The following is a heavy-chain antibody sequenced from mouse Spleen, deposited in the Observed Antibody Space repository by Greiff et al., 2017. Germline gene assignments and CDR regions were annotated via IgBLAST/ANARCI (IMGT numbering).Heavy chain of an antibody. J-gene: IGHJ2*01. CDR2: ISSGGSYT. Sequence: EVQLVESGGGLVKPGGSLKLSCAASGFTFSSYTMSWVRQTPEKRLEWVATISSGGSYTYYPDSVKGRFTISRDNAKNTLYLQMSSLKSEDTAMYYCTRAYGNYRFDYWGQGTTLTVSS. D-gene: IGHD2-1*01. CDR3: TRAYGNYRFDY. CDR1: GFTFSSYT. V-gene: IGHV5-6-4*01.